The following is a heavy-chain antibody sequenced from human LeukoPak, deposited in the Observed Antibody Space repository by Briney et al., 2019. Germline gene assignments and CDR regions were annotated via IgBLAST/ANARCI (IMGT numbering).Heavy chain of an antibody. Sequence: PSETLSLTCTVSGGSISSSSYYRGWIRQPPGKGLEWIGSIYYSGSTYYNPSLKSRVTISVDTSKNQFSLKLSSVTAADTAVYYCARDDVSVAGRGDVWGKGTTVTVSS. D-gene: IGHD6-19*01. CDR3: ARDDVSVAGRGDV. CDR1: GGSISSSSYY. J-gene: IGHJ6*04. V-gene: IGHV4-39*07. CDR2: IYYSGST.